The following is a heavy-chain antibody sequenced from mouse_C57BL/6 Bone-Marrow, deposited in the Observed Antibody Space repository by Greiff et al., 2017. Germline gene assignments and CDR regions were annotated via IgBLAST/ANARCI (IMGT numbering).Heavy chain of an antibody. CDR1: GYTFTSYW. CDR3: ARIYYDYDYAMDY. V-gene: IGHV1-64*01. CDR2: IHPNSGST. J-gene: IGHJ4*01. Sequence: QVQLQQSGAELVKPGASVKLSCKASGYTFTSYWMHWVKQRPGQGLEWIGMIHPNSGSTNYNEKFKSKATLTVDKSSSTAYMQLSSLTSEDSAVYYCARIYYDYDYAMDYWGQGTSVTVSS. D-gene: IGHD2-4*01.